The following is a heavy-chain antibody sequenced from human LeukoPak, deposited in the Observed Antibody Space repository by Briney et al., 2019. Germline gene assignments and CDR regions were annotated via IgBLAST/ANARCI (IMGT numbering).Heavy chain of an antibody. CDR2: IDVGSGNT. Sequence: GTSVTVSCKASGFTFTSSAVQWVRPAPGQRLEWIGWIDVGSGNTHYAQKFQERVPITRDMSTSTAYMELSSLRSENTAVYYGGADIGSSSWYYWGQGTLGTASS. CDR1: GFTFTSSA. CDR3: GADIGSSSWYY. V-gene: IGHV1-58*01. J-gene: IGHJ4*02. D-gene: IGHD6-13*01.